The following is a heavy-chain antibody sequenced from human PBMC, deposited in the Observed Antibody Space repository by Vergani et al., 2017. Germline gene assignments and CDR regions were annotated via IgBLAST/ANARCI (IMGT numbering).Heavy chain of an antibody. J-gene: IGHJ3*01. CDR3: ARDNKQLRPRAFDR. CDR1: GASINTDFYY. Sequence: QVQLQESGPGLVKPSQTLSLTCTVSGASINTDFYYWPWIRQPAGKGLEWIGRIYVSGITHYNSSLQSRVSMSVDTSKNQFSLTLTSVTAADTAVYYCARDNKQLRPRAFDRWVQGTMVTVSS. D-gene: IGHD4-23*01. V-gene: IGHV4-61*02. CDR2: IYVSGIT.